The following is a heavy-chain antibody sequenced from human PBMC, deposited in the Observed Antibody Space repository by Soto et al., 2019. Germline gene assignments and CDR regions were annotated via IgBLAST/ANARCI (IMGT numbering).Heavy chain of an antibody. CDR1: GFTFSSHA. CDR3: ARDYRFAVDL. Sequence: EVQLVESGGGLVTPGGSLRLSCVASGFTFSSHAMHWARQAPGKGLEWVSYIGSNGGTTYYADSVKGRFTISGGNAQNALFLQMNSLRDEDTAVYYCARDYRFAVDLWGQGTMVTVSS. CDR2: IGSNGGTT. V-gene: IGHV3-48*02. J-gene: IGHJ3*01.